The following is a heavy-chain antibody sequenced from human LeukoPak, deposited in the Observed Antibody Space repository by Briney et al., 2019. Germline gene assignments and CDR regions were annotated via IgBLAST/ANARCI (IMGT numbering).Heavy chain of an antibody. Sequence: PGGSLRLSCAASGFTFNHAWMSWVRQAPGKGLKWVGRIKSKTDRGTTDYAAPVKGRFTISRDDSKNTLYLQMNSLKTEDTAVYYCTTVGSSRYYYYFDYWGQGSLVTVSS. V-gene: IGHV3-15*01. J-gene: IGHJ4*02. CDR3: TTVGSSRYYYYFDY. CDR2: IKSKTDRGTT. CDR1: GFTFNHAW. D-gene: IGHD3-22*01.